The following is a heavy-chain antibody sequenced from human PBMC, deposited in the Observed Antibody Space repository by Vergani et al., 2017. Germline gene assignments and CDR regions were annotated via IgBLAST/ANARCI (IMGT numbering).Heavy chain of an antibody. CDR3: ARDTYYYDSSGYAGYYYYMDV. CDR1: GGSISSGGYY. Sequence: QVQLQESGPGLVKPSQTLSLTCPVSGGSISSGGYYWSWIPQHPGKGLEWIGYIYYSGSTYYNPSLKSRVTISVDTSKNQFSLKLSSVTAADTAVYYCARDTYYYDSSGYAGYYYYMDVWGKGTTVTVSS. CDR2: IYYSGST. D-gene: IGHD3-22*01. J-gene: IGHJ6*03. V-gene: IGHV4-31*03.